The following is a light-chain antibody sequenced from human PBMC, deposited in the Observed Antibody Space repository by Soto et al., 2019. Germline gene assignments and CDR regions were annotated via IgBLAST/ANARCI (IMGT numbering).Light chain of an antibody. V-gene: IGKV2-28*01. CDR3: MQALQTHLT. Sequence: EIVMTQSPLSLPGTPGEPSSISFSSSQSLLHSNGYNYFDWYLQKPGQSPQLLIYLGSNRASGVPDRFSGSGSGTDFTLKISRVEAEDVGVYYCMQALQTHLTFGGGTKVDIK. J-gene: IGKJ4*01. CDR2: LGS. CDR1: QSLLHSNGYNY.